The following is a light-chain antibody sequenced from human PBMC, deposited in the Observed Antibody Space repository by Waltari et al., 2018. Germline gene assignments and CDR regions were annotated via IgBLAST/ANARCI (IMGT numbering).Light chain of an antibody. CDR2: KDS. J-gene: IGLJ2*01. CDR1: ALPKQH. V-gene: IGLV3-25*03. Sequence: SYELTQPPSVSVSPGQTARITCSGDALPKQHAYWYQQKPGHAPVLVIYKDSERPSGIPGRVSGSSAGTTVTLTISGVQEEDEADYYCQSADSSGTNVVFGGGTKLTVL. CDR3: QSADSSGTNVV.